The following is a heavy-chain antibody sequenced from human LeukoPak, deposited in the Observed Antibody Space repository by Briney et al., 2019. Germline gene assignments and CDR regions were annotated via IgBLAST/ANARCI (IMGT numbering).Heavy chain of an antibody. V-gene: IGHV3-30*18. J-gene: IGHJ6*04. Sequence: GGSLRLSCAASGFTFSSYGMHWVRQAPGKGLEWVAVISYDGSNKYYADSVKGRFTIPRDNSKNTLYLQMNSLRAEDTAVYYCAKDLRDYYYYYGMDVWGKGTTVTVSS. CDR1: GFTFSSYG. CDR3: AKDLRDYYYYYGMDV. CDR2: ISYDGSNK.